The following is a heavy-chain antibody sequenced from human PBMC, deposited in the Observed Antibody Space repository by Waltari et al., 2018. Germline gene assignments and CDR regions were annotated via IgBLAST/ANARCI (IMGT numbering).Heavy chain of an antibody. CDR2: ISSDGSRK. J-gene: IGHJ6*02. Sequence: QVQLVESGGGVVQPGRSVELSWSSSGLPLISFGLPWVRQTPGRGLEWVAGISSDGSRKSYADSVKGRFSISRDNSKNSLSLEMNSLRPEDTAVYYCASCTGGNCYYYGFDVWGQGTTVTVSS. CDR3: ASCTGGNCYYYGFDV. D-gene: IGHD2-8*02. V-gene: IGHV3-30*03. CDR1: GLPLISFG.